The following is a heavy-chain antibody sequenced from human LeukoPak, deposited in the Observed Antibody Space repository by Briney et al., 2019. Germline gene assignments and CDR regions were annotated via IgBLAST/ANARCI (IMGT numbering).Heavy chain of an antibody. CDR1: GGTISGYY. D-gene: IGHD3-10*01. Sequence: PSETLSLTCTVSGGTISGYYWSWIRQPPGKGLEWIGYIYYSGSTNYNPSLKSRVTISLDTSKNQFSLELSSVTAADTAVYYCARVLTYGSRTYYFDYWGQGTLVTVSS. V-gene: IGHV4-59*01. CDR3: ARVLTYGSRTYYFDY. J-gene: IGHJ4*02. CDR2: IYYSGST.